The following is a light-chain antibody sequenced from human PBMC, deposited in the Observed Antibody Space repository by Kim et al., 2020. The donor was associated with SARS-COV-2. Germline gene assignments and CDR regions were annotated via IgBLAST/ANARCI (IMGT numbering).Light chain of an antibody. CDR2: DVS. V-gene: IGLV2-11*01. CDR3: CSYAGSYTYV. Sequence: HSVTISCTGTSSDVGGYTYVSWYQQHPGKAPKLMIYDVSKRPSGVPDRFSGSKSGNTASLTISGLQAEDEADYYCCSYAGSYTYVFGTGTKVTVL. CDR1: SSDVGGYTY. J-gene: IGLJ1*01.